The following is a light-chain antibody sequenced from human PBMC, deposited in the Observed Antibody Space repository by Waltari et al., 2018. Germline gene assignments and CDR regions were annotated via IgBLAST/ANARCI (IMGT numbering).Light chain of an antibody. Sequence: DVVMTQSPLSLSVPLGPPASTSSMARQSLVHSDGNTYLYWFQQRPGQSPRRLIYKAFNRDGGVPDRFSGSGSATDFTLRISWVAAEDVGVYYCMQGTYWPYTFGQGTRLEI. CDR1: QSLVHSDGNTY. CDR2: KAF. J-gene: IGKJ2*01. V-gene: IGKV2-30*02. CDR3: MQGTYWPYT.